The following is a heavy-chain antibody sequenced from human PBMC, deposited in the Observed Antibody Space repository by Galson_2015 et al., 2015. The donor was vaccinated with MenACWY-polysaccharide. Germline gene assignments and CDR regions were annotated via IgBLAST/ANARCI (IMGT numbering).Heavy chain of an antibody. CDR2: INAGNGNT. Sequence: SVKVFCKASGYTFTSYAMHWVRQAPGQRLEWMGWINAGNGNTKYSQKFQGRVTITRDTSASTAYMELSSLRSEDTAVYYCARDLGDGYNCWFDPWGQGTLVTVSS. J-gene: IGHJ5*02. D-gene: IGHD5-24*01. CDR3: ARDLGDGYNCWFDP. V-gene: IGHV1-3*01. CDR1: GYTFTSYA.